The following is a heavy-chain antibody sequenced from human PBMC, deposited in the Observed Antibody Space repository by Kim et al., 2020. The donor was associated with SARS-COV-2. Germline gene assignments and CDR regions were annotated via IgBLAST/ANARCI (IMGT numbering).Heavy chain of an antibody. CDR2: IYYSGST. D-gene: IGHD5-18*01. CDR1: GGSITSSSYD. V-gene: IGHV4-39*01. J-gene: IGHJ5*02. Sequence: SETLSLTCTVSGGSITSSSYDWGWIRQPPGKGLEWIGSIYYSGSTYYNPSLKSRVTISVDTSKNQFSLKLSSVTAADTGVYYCARPSRRFTYVRFDPWGQGTLVTVSS. CDR3: ARPSRRFTYVRFDP.